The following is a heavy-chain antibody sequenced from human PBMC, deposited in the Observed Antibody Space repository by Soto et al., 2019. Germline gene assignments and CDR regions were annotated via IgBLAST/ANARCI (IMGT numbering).Heavy chain of an antibody. CDR3: STDRGIVETVSFDS. V-gene: IGHV5-51*01. CDR2: IYPGDSDT. Sequence: GQSQPISGEGSGYSFSSYWMGWVRQMPGKGLEWMGIIYPGDSDTRYSPSFQGQVTISADKSISTAYLQWSSLKIEDTAVYYCSTDRGIVETVSFDSWGQGTLVTVSS. D-gene: IGHD1-26*01. CDR1: GYSFSSYW. J-gene: IGHJ4*02.